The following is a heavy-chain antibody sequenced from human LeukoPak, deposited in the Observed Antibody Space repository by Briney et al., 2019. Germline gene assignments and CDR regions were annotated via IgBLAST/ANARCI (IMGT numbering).Heavy chain of an antibody. J-gene: IGHJ4*02. V-gene: IGHV1-69*05. CDR2: IIPIFGTA. CDR3: GGGSYYEGGVFDY. Sequence: GASVTVSCKASGGTFSSYAISWVRQAPGQGLEWMGGIIPIFGTANYAQKFQGRVTITTDESTSTAYMELSSLRSEDTAVYYCGGGSYYEGGVFDYWGQGTLVTVSS. D-gene: IGHD1-26*01. CDR1: GGTFSSYA.